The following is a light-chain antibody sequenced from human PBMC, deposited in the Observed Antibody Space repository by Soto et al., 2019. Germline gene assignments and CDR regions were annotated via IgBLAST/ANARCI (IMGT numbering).Light chain of an antibody. Sequence: EIVLTQSPXXXSFSPGESATLACRASQSVHSNYLAWYQQKPAQAPRLLIYGASTRATGIPDRFDGSGSGTDFTLTISRLEPEDFAVYYCQQYGSAPTWTFGQGTKVDIK. J-gene: IGKJ1*01. CDR2: GAS. CDR3: QQYGSAPTWT. V-gene: IGKV3-20*01. CDR1: QSVHSNY.